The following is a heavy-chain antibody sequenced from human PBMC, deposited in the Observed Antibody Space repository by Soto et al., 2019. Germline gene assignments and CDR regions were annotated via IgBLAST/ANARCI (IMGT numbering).Heavy chain of an antibody. J-gene: IGHJ3*01. CDR3: SADHPHTAIGWTV. CDR1: GFDFGSFG. CDR2: IVVASGRT. V-gene: IGHV1-58*02. Sequence: ASVKVSCKASGFDFGSFGIQFLRQTRGRGLEWIGWIVVASGRTNYARQFQGRVAFSRDMSSTTAYMDLYDLKSDDTAVYFCSADHPHTAIGWTVWG.